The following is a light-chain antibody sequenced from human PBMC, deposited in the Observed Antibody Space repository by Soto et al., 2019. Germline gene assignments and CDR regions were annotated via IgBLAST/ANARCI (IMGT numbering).Light chain of an antibody. CDR1: QSINSR. CDR2: KAS. V-gene: IGKV1-5*03. Sequence: DIQMTHSPSTLSASVGDRVTITCRASQSINSRLAWYQQKPGKAPKLLIYKASSLESGVPSRFSGSGSGTEFTPTISSLQPDDFATYYCQQYNNYWTFGQGTKVEIK. CDR3: QQYNNYWT. J-gene: IGKJ1*01.